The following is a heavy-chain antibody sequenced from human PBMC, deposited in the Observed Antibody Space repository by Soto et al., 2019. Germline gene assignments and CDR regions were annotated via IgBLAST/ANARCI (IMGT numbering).Heavy chain of an antibody. CDR3: ARVPQRIAVAGTCNRYYFDY. V-gene: IGHV3-21*01. CDR2: ISSRGTYI. D-gene: IGHD6-19*01. Sequence: EVQLVESGGGLVKPGGSLRLSCAASGFTFSHHTMNWVRQAPGRGLAWVSSISSRGTYIYYADSVKGRFTISRENAKNSLYLQTNGMSAADAAVYYCARVPQRIAVAGTCNRYYFDYWGRGLLVTVSS. CDR1: GFTFSHHT. J-gene: IGHJ4*02.